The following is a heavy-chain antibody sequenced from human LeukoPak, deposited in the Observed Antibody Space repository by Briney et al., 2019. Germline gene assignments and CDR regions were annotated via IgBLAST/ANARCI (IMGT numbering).Heavy chain of an antibody. J-gene: IGHJ4*02. CDR1: GYTFPSYF. CDR3: ATPGERSGSLYYFDY. CDR2: IIPIFGTA. Sequence: SVKVSCKASGYTFPSYFMHWVRQAPGQGLEWMGGIIPIFGTANYAQKFQGRVTITADESTSTAYMELSSLRSEDTAVYYCATPGERSGSLYYFDYWGQGTLVTVSS. D-gene: IGHD5-12*01. V-gene: IGHV1-69*13.